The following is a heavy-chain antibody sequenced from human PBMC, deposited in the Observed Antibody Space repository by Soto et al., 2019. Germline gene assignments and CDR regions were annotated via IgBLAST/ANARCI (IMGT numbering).Heavy chain of an antibody. CDR1: GYSFTSYW. J-gene: IGHJ6*02. V-gene: IGHV5-51*01. Sequence: GESLKISCKGSGYSFTSYWIGWVRQMPGKGLEWMGIIYPGDSDTRYSPSFQGQVTISADKSISTAYLQWSSLKASDTAMYYCARQNIVVVPAAHTYYYYYGMDVWGQGTTVTVSS. CDR2: IYPGDSDT. D-gene: IGHD2-2*01. CDR3: ARQNIVVVPAAHTYYYYYGMDV.